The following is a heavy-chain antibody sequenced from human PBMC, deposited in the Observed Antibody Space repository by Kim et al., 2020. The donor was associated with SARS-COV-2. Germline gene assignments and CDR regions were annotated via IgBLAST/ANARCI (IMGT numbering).Heavy chain of an antibody. V-gene: IGHV4-39*01. D-gene: IGHD4-17*01. J-gene: IGHJ4*02. CDR1: GGSISSSSYY. CDR3: AGQADDYGGSDY. Sequence: SETLSLTCTVSGGSISSSSYYWGWIRQPQGKGLEWIGSIYYSGSTYYNPSLKSRVTISVDTSKNQFSLTLSSVTAADTAVYYCAGQADDYGGSDYWGQGTLVTVSS. CDR2: IYYSGST.